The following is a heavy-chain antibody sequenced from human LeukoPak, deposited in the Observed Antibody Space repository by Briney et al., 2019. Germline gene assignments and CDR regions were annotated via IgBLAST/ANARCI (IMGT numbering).Heavy chain of an antibody. CDR1: GFTFSDYS. CDR2: ISSSSPYI. D-gene: IGHD3-9*01. CDR3: AKDLGTYYDILTGYVNYYFYMDV. Sequence: GGSLRLSCAASGFTFSDYSMNWVRQAPGKGLEWVASISSSSPYIYYTDSVKGRFTISRDNAKNSLYLQMNSLRAEDTAVYYCAKDLGTYYDILTGYVNYYFYMDVWGKGTTVTISS. V-gene: IGHV3-21*04. J-gene: IGHJ6*03.